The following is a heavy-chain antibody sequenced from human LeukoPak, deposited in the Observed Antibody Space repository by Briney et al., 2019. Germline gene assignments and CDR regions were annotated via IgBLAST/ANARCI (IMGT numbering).Heavy chain of an antibody. D-gene: IGHD2-15*01. Sequence: ASVTVSCKASGYTFTNYYMHWVRQAPGQGLEWMGIINPSGGSTSYAQKFQGRVTMTRDTSTSTVYMELSSLRSEDTAVYYCARGPGLGYCSGGSCYWFDPWGQGTLVTVSS. CDR2: INPSGGST. J-gene: IGHJ5*02. V-gene: IGHV1-46*01. CDR1: GYTFTNYY. CDR3: ARGPGLGYCSGGSCYWFDP.